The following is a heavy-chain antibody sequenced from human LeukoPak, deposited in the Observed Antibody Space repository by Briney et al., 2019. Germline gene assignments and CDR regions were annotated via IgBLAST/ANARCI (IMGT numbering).Heavy chain of an antibody. J-gene: IGHJ4*02. CDR2: IIPIFGTA. CDR3: ARVGGRFLEDEPGHY. V-gene: IGHV1-69*13. CDR1: GGTFSSYA. D-gene: IGHD3-3*01. Sequence: TSVKVSCKASGGTFSSYAISWVRQAPGQGLEWMGGIIPIFGTANYAQKFQGRVTITADESTSTDYMELSSLRSEDTAVYYCARVGGRFLEDEPGHYWGQGTLVTVSS.